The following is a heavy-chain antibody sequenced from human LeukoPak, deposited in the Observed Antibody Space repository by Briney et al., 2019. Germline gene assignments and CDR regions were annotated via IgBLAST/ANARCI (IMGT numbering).Heavy chain of an antibody. CDR1: GFTFRRFG. D-gene: IGHD2-8*01. CDR2: IPYDGSNK. J-gene: IGHJ4*02. CDR3: ARHVWKSKFDY. Sequence: GGSLRLSCAASGFTFRRFGMSWVRQAPGKGLEWVSVIPYDGSNKDYADSVKGRFTISRDNSKDTLYVQMNSLRAEDTAVYYCARHVWKSKFDYWGQGTLVTVSS. V-gene: IGHV3-30*03.